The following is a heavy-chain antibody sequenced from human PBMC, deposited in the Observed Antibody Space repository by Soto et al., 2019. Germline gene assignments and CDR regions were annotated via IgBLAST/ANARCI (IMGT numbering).Heavy chain of an antibody. CDR2: INHSGST. D-gene: IGHD1-20*01. V-gene: IGHV4-34*01. J-gene: IGHJ4*02. CDR1: GGSFSGYY. Sequence: SETLSLTWAVYGGSFSGYYWSWIRQPPGKGLEWIGEINHSGSTNYNPSLKSRVTISVDTSKNQFSLKLSSVTAADTAVYYCARHNWNDVDYWGQGTLVTVSS. CDR3: ARHNWNDVDY.